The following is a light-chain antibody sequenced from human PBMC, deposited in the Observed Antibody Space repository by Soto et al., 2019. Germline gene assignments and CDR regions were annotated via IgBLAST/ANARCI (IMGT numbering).Light chain of an antibody. Sequence: QSVLTQPPSVSAAPRQRVTMSCSGSSSNIGSYGVNWYQQLPGKAPKLLIYYDDLVPSGVSDRFSGSKSGTSASLAISGLQSEDEADYYCASWYDRLNGVIFGGGTKLTVL. CDR2: YDD. J-gene: IGLJ2*01. CDR1: SSNIGSYG. CDR3: ASWYDRLNGVI. V-gene: IGLV1-36*01.